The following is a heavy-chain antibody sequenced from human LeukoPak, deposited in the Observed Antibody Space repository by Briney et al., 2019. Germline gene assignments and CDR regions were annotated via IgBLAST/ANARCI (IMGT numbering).Heavy chain of an antibody. Sequence: GGSLRLSCAASGFTVSSNYMSWVRQAPGKGLEWVSYISSGGSTIYNADSVKGRFTISRDNAKNSLYLQMNSLRAEDTAVYYCARDNYDSSTPYYFDYWGQGTLVTVSS. D-gene: IGHD3-22*01. CDR3: ARDNYDSSTPYYFDY. CDR2: ISSGGSTI. V-gene: IGHV3-11*04. J-gene: IGHJ4*02. CDR1: GFTVSSNY.